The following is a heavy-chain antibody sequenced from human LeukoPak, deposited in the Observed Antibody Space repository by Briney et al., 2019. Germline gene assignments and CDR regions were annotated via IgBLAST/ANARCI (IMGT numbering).Heavy chain of an antibody. V-gene: IGHV4-61*02. CDR3: ARDRRVPPHCSSTSCPGDYFDY. CDR2: IYTSGST. D-gene: IGHD2-2*01. J-gene: IGHJ4*02. Sequence: PSETLPLTCAVSGGSISSGGYYWSWIRQPPGKGLEWIGRIYTSGSTNYNPSLKSRVTISVDTSKNQFSLKLSSVTAADTAVYYCARDRRVPPHCSSTSCPGDYFDYWGQGTLVTVSS. CDR1: GGSISSGGYY.